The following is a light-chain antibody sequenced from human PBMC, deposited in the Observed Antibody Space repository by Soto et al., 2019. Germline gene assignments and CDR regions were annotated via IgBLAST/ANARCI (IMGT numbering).Light chain of an antibody. CDR2: DVS. Sequence: QSALTQPRSVSGSPGQSVTISCTGTSSDVGGYDFVSWYQQHPGKAPKLMISDVSKRPSGVSNRFSGSKSGNTASLTISGLQAEDEADYYCSSYTSSSTLFGTGTKVTVL. CDR1: SSDVGGYDF. J-gene: IGLJ1*01. V-gene: IGLV2-14*03. CDR3: SSYTSSSTL.